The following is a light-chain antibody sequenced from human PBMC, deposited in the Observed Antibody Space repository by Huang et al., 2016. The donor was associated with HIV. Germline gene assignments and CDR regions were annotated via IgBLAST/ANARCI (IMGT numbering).Light chain of an antibody. Sequence: EIVLTQSPGTLSLSPGERATLSCRTSQSVSSSYLAWYQQKPGQAPSLLIYGASSRAPGIPDTFSGSGSGTDFTLTISRLEPEDFAVYYCQQYSSSSYTFGQGTKLEIK. CDR3: QQYSSSSYT. V-gene: IGKV3-20*01. CDR1: QSVSSSY. CDR2: GAS. J-gene: IGKJ2*01.